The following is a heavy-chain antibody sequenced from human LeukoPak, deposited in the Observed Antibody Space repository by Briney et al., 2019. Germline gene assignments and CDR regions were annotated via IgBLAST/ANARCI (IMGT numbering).Heavy chain of an antibody. V-gene: IGHV3-23*01. CDR1: GFTFSSYA. D-gene: IGHD3-3*01. CDR3: AKDMVPITIFGVVVPDYFDY. CDR2: ISGSGGST. Sequence: PGGSLRLSCAASGFTFSSYAMSWVRQAPGKGLEWVSAISGSGGSTYYADSVKGRFTISRDNSKNTLYLQMNSLRAEDTAVYYCAKDMVPITIFGVVVPDYFDYWGQGTLVTVSS. J-gene: IGHJ4*02.